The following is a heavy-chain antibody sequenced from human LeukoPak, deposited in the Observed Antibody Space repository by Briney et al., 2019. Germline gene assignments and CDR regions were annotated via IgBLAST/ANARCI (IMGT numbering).Heavy chain of an antibody. V-gene: IGHV4-34*01. CDR3: ARRRVVVVAATVPSLKRYWYFDL. CDR1: GGSFSGYY. Sequence: PSETLSLTCAVSGGSFSGYYWSWIRQPPGKGLEWIGEINHSGSTNYNPSLKSRVTISVDTSKNQFSLKRSSVTAADTAVYYCARRRVVVVAATVPSLKRYWYFDLWGRGTLVTVSS. D-gene: IGHD2-15*01. J-gene: IGHJ2*01. CDR2: INHSGST.